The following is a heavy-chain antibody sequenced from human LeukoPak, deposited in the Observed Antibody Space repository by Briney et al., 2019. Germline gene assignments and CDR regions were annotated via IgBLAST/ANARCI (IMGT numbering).Heavy chain of an antibody. CDR3: ARDWGGKSRPYYYMDV. Sequence: GASVKVSCKASGYTFTGYYMHWVRQAPGQGLEWMGWINPNSGGTNYAQKFQGRVTMTRDTSISTAYMELSRLRSDDTAVYYCARDWGGKSRPYYYMDVWGKGTTVTVSS. CDR1: GYTFTGYY. D-gene: IGHD4-23*01. V-gene: IGHV1-2*02. CDR2: INPNSGGT. J-gene: IGHJ6*03.